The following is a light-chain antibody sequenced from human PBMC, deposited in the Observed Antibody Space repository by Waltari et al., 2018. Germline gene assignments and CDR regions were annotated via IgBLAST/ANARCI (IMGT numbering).Light chain of an antibody. V-gene: IGKV1-5*01. CDR1: QSLSNW. CDR2: GAS. CDR3: QQYNTYSRT. J-gene: IGKJ1*01. Sequence: DIQMTQSPSTLSASIGDRVTITCRASQSLSNWLAWYQQKPGKAPKLLIYGASSLESGVPSRFSGSGSVTEFTLTISSLQPDDFATYYCQQYNTYSRTFGQGTTVEVK.